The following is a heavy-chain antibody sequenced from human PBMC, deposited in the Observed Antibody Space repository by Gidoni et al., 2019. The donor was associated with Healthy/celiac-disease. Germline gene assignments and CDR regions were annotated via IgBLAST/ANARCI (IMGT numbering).Heavy chain of an antibody. CDR2: ISYSGST. Sequence: QQQLQESGPGLEKPSATLSLTCTVPGGTISSSDYYWGWSRQPPGKGLEWIGSISYSGSTYYNPSLKRRSTISVDTSMNQFSLKLRSVTAADTAVYYCAIQGRWIQLWFGWGYFDYWGQGTLVTVSS. CDR3: AIQGRWIQLWFGWGYFDY. D-gene: IGHD5-18*01. CDR1: GGTISSSDYY. V-gene: IGHV4-39*01. J-gene: IGHJ4*02.